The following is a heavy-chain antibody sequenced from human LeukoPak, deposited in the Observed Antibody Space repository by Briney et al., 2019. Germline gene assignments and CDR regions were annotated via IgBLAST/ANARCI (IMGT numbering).Heavy chain of an antibody. J-gene: IGHJ4*02. CDR3: TGVRCSGSSCHDIYFDY. Sequence: GGSLRLSCEASGFTFRGYEMNWVRQAPGTGLEWVSYISSSGRTIYYADSVKGRFTMSRDNAENSLSPQMSSLRAEDTAVYYCTGVRCSGSSCHDIYFDYWGRGSQVTVSS. V-gene: IGHV3-48*03. CDR1: GFTFRGYE. D-gene: IGHD3-9*01. CDR2: ISSSGRTI.